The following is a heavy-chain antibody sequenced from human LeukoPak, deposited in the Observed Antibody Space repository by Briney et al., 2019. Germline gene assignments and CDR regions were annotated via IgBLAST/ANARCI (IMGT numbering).Heavy chain of an antibody. V-gene: IGHV3-53*04. CDR2: LYGGGGK. Sequence: GGSLRLSCAASGFTVSSDYMTWVRQAPGKGLEWVSVLYGGGGKSYADSVKGRFTISRHNSKNTLYLQMNSLRAEDTAVYYCARAEMATTSGLDVWGQGTTVTVSS. D-gene: IGHD5-24*01. CDR3: ARAEMATTSGLDV. CDR1: GFTVSSDY. J-gene: IGHJ6*02.